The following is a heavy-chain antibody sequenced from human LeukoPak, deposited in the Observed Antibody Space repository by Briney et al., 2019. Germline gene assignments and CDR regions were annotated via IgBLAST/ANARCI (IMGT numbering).Heavy chain of an antibody. D-gene: IGHD3-22*01. CDR3: ARDGPYDSSGYYLDY. Sequence: ASVKVSCKASGYTFTSYGISWVRQAPGQGLEWMGWISAYNGNTNYAQKLQGRVTMTTDTSTSTAYKELRSLRSDDTAVYYCARDGPYDSSGYYLDYWGQGTLVTVSS. CDR1: GYTFTSYG. J-gene: IGHJ4*02. CDR2: ISAYNGNT. V-gene: IGHV1-18*01.